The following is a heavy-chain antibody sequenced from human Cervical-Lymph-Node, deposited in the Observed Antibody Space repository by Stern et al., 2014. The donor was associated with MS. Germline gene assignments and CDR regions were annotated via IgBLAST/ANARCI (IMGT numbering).Heavy chain of an antibody. CDR1: GFTFSSYS. CDR2: ISGSSSYI. V-gene: IGHV3-21*01. J-gene: IGHJ6*02. CDR3: ARDYYGMDV. Sequence: EVHLVESGGGLVKPGGSLRLSCAASGFTFSSYSLNWVRQAPGKGLEWVSSISGSSSYIYYADSVKGRFTISRDNAKNSLYLQMNSLRAEDTAVYYCARDYYGMDVWGQGTTVTVSS.